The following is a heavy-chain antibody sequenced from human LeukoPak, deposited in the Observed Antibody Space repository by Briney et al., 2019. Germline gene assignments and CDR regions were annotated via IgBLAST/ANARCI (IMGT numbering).Heavy chain of an antibody. J-gene: IGHJ6*02. CDR2: ISYDGSNK. V-gene: IGHV3-30*18. CDR3: AKDSGYSYGIPPSDYCGMDV. CDR1: GFTFSSYG. Sequence: QPGRSLRLSCAASGFTFSSYGMHWVRQAPGKGLESVAVISYDGSNKYYADSVKGRFTISRDNSKNTLYLQMNSLRAEDTAVYYCAKDSGYSYGIPPSDYCGMDVWGQGTTVTVSS. D-gene: IGHD5-18*01.